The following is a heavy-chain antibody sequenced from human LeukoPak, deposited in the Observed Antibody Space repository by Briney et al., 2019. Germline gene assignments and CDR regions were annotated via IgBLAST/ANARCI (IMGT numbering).Heavy chain of an antibody. D-gene: IGHD3-3*01. Sequence: PSETLSLTCTVSGGSISSYYWSWIRQPPGKGLEWIGYIYYSGSTNYNPSLKSRVTISVDTSKNQFSLKLSSVTAADTAVYYCARNSFATIFGVVIPPHFDYWGQGTLVTVSS. J-gene: IGHJ4*02. CDR3: ARNSFATIFGVVIPPHFDY. CDR1: GGSISSYY. CDR2: IYYSGST. V-gene: IGHV4-59*08.